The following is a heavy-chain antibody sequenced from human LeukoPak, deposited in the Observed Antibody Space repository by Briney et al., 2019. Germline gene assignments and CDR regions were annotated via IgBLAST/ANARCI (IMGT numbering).Heavy chain of an antibody. CDR3: ARLRVGELSLYFDY. D-gene: IGHD3-16*02. J-gene: IGHJ4*02. CDR2: ISSSGSTI. CDR1: GFTFSDYY. V-gene: IGHV3-11*01. Sequence: GGSLRLSCAASGFTFSDYYMSWIRQAPGKGLEWVSYISSSGSTIYYADSVKGRFTISRDNTKNSLYLQMNRLRAEDTGVYYCARLRVGELSLYFDYWGQGTLVTVSS.